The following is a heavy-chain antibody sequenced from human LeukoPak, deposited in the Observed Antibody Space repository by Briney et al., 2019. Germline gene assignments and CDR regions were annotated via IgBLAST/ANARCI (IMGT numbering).Heavy chain of an antibody. J-gene: IGHJ4*02. CDR3: ASSTGIAARRRDIVATD. CDR1: GGSFSGYY. CDR2: INHSGST. D-gene: IGHD5-12*01. Sequence: SETLSLTCAVYGGSFSGYYWSWIRQPPGKGLEWIGEINHSGSTNYNPSLKSRVTISVDTSKNQFSLKLSSVTAADTAVYYCASSTGIAARRRDIVATDWGQGTLVTVSS. V-gene: IGHV4-34*01.